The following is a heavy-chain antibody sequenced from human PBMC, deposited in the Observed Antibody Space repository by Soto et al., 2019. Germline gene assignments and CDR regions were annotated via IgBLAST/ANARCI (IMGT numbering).Heavy chain of an antibody. V-gene: IGHV1-2*02. CDR3: ARKVRDYNFDY. D-gene: IGHD3-10*01. CDR2: INPDTGGI. CDR1: GYTLTDYY. Sequence: QVQLVQSGAEVKKPGASVKVSCKASGYTLTDYYMHWIRQAPGQGLEWMGWINPDTGGIKYAQKFQGRVTMTRDTSINTSYMELSSLTSDDTAVFYCARKVRDYNFDYWGQGTLVTVSS. J-gene: IGHJ4*02.